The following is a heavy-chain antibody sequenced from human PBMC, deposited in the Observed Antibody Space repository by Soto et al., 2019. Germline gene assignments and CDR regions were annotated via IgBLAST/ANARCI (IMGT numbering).Heavy chain of an antibody. J-gene: IGHJ4*02. D-gene: IGHD5-18*01. CDR2: ISGSGGST. CDR1: GFTFSSYA. V-gene: IGHV3-23*01. Sequence: GGSLRLSCAASGFTFSSYAMSWVRQAPGKGLEWVSAISGSGGSTYYADSVKGRFTISRDNSKNTLYLQMNSLRAEDTAVYYCAKDPYSYGSSMYYFDYWGQGTLVTVSS. CDR3: AKDPYSYGSSMYYFDY.